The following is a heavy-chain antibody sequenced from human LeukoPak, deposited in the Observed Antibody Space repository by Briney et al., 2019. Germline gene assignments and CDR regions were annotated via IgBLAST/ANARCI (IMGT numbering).Heavy chain of an antibody. V-gene: IGHV3-7*04. Sequence: PGGSLRLSCAPSGFTFSHYAMGWVRQAPGGGLGWLANVKQDGIEKNYVGSVEARPTISRQNAKNSVYLKLNSLRADDTGPCYCAGGNGWVIELWGQGTLVTVSS. CDR2: VKQDGIEK. D-gene: IGHD3-22*01. J-gene: IGHJ4*02. CDR3: AGGNGWVIEL. CDR1: GFTFSHYA.